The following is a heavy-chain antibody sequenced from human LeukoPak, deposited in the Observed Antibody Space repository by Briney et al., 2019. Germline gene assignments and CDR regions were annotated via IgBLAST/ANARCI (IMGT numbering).Heavy chain of an antibody. V-gene: IGHV4-34*09. CDR2: INHSGST. CDR1: GGSFSGYY. Sequence: SETLSLTCAVYGGSFSGYYWSWIRQPPGKGLEWIGEINHSGSTNYNPSLKSRVTISVDTSKNQFSLKLSSVTAADTAVYYCARLVSAATGSWFDPWGQGTLVTVSS. D-gene: IGHD2-15*01. CDR3: ARLVSAATGSWFDP. J-gene: IGHJ5*02.